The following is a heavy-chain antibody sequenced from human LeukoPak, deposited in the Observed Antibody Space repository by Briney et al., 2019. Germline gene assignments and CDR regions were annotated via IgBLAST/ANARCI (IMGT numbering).Heavy chain of an antibody. J-gene: IGHJ4*02. CDR3: AKDAYSSGWYYFDS. CDR1: GFTFDDYG. V-gene: IGHV3-43*02. Sequence: PGGSLRLSCAASGFTFDDYGMHWVRQVPGKGLEWVSLISGDGSSTYYADSVKGRFTISRDNSKNSLYQQMNSLRTEDTAWYYCAKDAYSSGWYYFDSWGQGTLVTVSS. D-gene: IGHD6-19*01. CDR2: ISGDGSST.